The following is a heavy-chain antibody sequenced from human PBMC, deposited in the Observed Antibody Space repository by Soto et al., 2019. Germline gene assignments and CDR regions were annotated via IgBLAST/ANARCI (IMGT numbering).Heavy chain of an antibody. CDR3: ARGTVVVVAATAFDI. D-gene: IGHD2-15*01. Sequence: GGSLRLSCAASGFTFSDYYMSWIRQAPGKGLEWVSYISSSGSTIYYADSVKGRFTISRDNAKNSLYLQMNSLRAEDTAVYYCARGTVVVVAATAFDIWGQGTMVTVSS. V-gene: IGHV3-11*01. CDR1: GFTFSDYY. CDR2: ISSSGSTI. J-gene: IGHJ3*02.